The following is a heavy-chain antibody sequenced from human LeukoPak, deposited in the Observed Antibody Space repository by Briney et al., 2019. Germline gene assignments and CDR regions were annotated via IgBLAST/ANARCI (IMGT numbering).Heavy chain of an antibody. V-gene: IGHV4-31*03. CDR2: IYYSGST. D-gene: IGHD4-17*01. CDR3: ARYGSRLRDAFDI. J-gene: IGHJ3*02. Sequence: SQTLSLTCTVSGGSISSGGYYWSWIRQHPGKGLEWIGYIYYSGSTYYNPSLKSRVTISVDTSKNQFSLKLGSVTAADTAVYYCARYGSRLRDAFDIWGQGTMVTVSS. CDR1: GGSISSGGYY.